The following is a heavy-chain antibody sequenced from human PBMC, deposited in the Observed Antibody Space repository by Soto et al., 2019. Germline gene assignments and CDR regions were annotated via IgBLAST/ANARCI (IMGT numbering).Heavy chain of an antibody. Sequence: ASVKVSCKASGYTFTGYYMHWVRQAPGQGLEWMGWINPNSGGTNYAQKFQGTVTMTRDTSISTAYMELSRLRSDDTAVYYCAREKDTAMVMLDYWGQGTLVTVSS. D-gene: IGHD5-18*01. J-gene: IGHJ4*02. CDR3: AREKDTAMVMLDY. CDR2: INPNSGGT. CDR1: GYTFTGYY. V-gene: IGHV1-2*02.